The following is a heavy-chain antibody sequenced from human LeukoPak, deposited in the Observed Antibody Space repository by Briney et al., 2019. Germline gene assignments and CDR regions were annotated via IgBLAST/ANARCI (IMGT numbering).Heavy chain of an antibody. CDR3: AREFPELEHWAFDI. Sequence: SVKVSCKASGGTFSSYAISWVRLAPGQGLEWMGGIIPIFGTANYAQKFQGRVTITADEPTSTAYMELSSLRSEDTAVYYCAREFPELEHWAFDIWGQGTMVTVSS. D-gene: IGHD1/OR15-1a*01. V-gene: IGHV1-69*13. CDR2: IIPIFGTA. CDR1: GGTFSSYA. J-gene: IGHJ3*02.